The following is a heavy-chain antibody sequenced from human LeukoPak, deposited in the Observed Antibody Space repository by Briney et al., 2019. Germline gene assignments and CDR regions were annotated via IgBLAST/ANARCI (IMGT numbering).Heavy chain of an antibody. Sequence: ASVTVSFTASVYTFTINYIHWVRQAPGQGLEWMGMIYPRDGSTSYAQKFQGRVTVTRDTSTSTVHMELSGLRSEDTAVYYCARDQEGFDYWGQGTLVTVSS. J-gene: IGHJ4*02. CDR1: VYTFTINY. V-gene: IGHV1-46*01. CDR2: IYPRDGST. CDR3: ARDQEGFDY.